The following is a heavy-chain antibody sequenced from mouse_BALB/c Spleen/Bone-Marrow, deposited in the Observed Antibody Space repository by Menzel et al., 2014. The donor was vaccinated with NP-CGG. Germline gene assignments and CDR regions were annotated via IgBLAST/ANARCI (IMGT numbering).Heavy chain of an antibody. CDR2: ILPGSGST. CDR1: GYTFSSYW. D-gene: IGHD1-2*01. Sequence: VPLVESGTELMKPGASVKISCKATGYTFSSYWIEWVNPRPGHGLEWIGEILPGSGSTNYNEKFKGKATVTADTSSNTAYMQLSSLTSEDSAVYYCARRGHGFAWFAYWGQGTLVTVSA. CDR3: ARRGHGFAWFAY. V-gene: IGHV1-9*01. J-gene: IGHJ3*01.